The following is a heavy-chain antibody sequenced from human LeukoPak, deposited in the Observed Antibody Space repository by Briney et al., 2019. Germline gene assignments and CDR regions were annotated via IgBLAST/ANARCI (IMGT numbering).Heavy chain of an antibody. J-gene: IGHJ4*02. CDR2: ISGSSGIA. D-gene: IGHD6-19*01. CDR3: AKAGSSGWYLYFDY. CDR1: GFTFSSYA. V-gene: IGHV3-23*01. Sequence: GGSLRLSCAASGFTFSSYAMSWVRQAPGKGLEWVSAISGSSGIAYYADSVKGRFTISRDNSKNTLYLQMNSLRAEDTALYYCAKAGSSGWYLYFDYWGQGTLVTVSS.